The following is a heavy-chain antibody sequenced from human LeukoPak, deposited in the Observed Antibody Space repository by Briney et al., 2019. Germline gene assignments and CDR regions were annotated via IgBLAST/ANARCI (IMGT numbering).Heavy chain of an antibody. J-gene: IGHJ4*02. D-gene: IGHD3-16*01. CDR1: GGSFSGYY. CDR3: AKNPHHDDDADEGFDY. CDR2: INHSGST. V-gene: IGHV4-34*01. Sequence: SETLSLTCAVYGGSFSGYYWSWIRQPPGKGLEWIGEINHSGSTNYNPSLKSRVTISVDTSKNQFSLNLSSVTAADTAIYYCAKNPHHDDDADEGFDYWGQGTLVTVSS.